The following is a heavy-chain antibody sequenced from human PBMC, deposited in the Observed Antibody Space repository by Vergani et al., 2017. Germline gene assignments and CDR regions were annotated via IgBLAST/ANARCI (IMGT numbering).Heavy chain of an antibody. D-gene: IGHD3-10*01. Sequence: QVQLAESGGGRVQPGRSLRLSCVASGFSFSSHAIHWVRQAPGKGLEWVAVISNDGSKKYYADSAKGRFTISRDNSKNTLDLQMNSLRTQDTAVYYCAQAGSVTSGSLQYNFYMDVWGKGTTVTVS. CDR2: ISNDGSKK. J-gene: IGHJ6*03. V-gene: IGHV3-30*18. CDR3: AQAGSVTSGSLQYNFYMDV. CDR1: GFSFSSHA.